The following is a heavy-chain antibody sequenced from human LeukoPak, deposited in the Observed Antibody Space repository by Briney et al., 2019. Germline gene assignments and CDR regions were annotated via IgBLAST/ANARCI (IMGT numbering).Heavy chain of an antibody. V-gene: IGHV4-39*07. CDR1: GGSISSSHYY. Sequence: TSETLSLTCTVSGGSISSSHYYWDWIRQPPGTGLEWIGSIFYSGSTYYNPSLQSRVTISVDTSKNQFSLKLTSVTAADTAVYYCARGGYYDILTINYWGQGTLVTVSS. D-gene: IGHD3-9*01. CDR3: ARGGYYDILTINY. J-gene: IGHJ4*02. CDR2: IFYSGST.